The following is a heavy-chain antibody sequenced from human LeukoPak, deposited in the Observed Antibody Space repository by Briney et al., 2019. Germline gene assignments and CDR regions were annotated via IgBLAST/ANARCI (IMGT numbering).Heavy chain of an antibody. D-gene: IGHD3-10*01. V-gene: IGHV4-31*03. J-gene: IGHJ5*02. CDR2: IYYSGST. Sequence: SQTLSLTCTVSGGSISSGGYYWSWIRQHPGKGLEWIGYIYYSGSTYYNPSLKSRVTISVGTSKNQFSLKLSSVTAADTAVYYCARGIPYGSGSYYANWFDPWGQGTLVTVSS. CDR1: GGSISSGGYY. CDR3: ARGIPYGSGSYYANWFDP.